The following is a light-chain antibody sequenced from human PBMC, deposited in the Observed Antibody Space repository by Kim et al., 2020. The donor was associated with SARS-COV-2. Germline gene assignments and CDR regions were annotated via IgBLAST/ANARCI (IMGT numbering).Light chain of an antibody. V-gene: IGLV3-1*01. CDR2: QDN. Sequence: SYELTQPPSVSVSPGQTASITCSGDKLGDKYAYWYQQKPGQSPVVVIYQDNKRPSGIPERFSGSNSGNTATLTISGTQAMDEADYYCQAWDRRSYVVVGGGARRTV. J-gene: IGLJ2*01. CDR1: KLGDKY. CDR3: QAWDRRSYVV.